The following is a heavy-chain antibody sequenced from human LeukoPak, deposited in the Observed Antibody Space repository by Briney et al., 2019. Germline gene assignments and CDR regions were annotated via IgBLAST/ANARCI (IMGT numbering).Heavy chain of an antibody. CDR2: IYSGGST. J-gene: IGHJ4*02. Sequence: PGGSLRLSCAASGFTVSSNYMSWVRQAPGKGLEWVSVIYSGGSTYYADSVKGRFTISRVNSKNTLYLQMNGLRAEDTAVYYCARTRGYSGYDGEYYFDYWGQGTLVTVSS. D-gene: IGHD5-12*01. V-gene: IGHV3-66*02. CDR1: GFTVSSNY. CDR3: ARTRGYSGYDGEYYFDY.